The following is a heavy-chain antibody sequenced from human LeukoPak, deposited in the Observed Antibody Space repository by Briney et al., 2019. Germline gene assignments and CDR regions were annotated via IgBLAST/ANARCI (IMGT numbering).Heavy chain of an antibody. Sequence: PGGSLRLSCAASGVTFSSYAMSWVRQAPGKGLEWVSAISGSGGSTYYADSVKGRFTISRDNSKNTMYLQMNSLRAEDTAVYYCAKDPAAWGSSPDAFDIWGQGTMVTVSS. J-gene: IGHJ3*02. CDR3: AKDPAAWGSSPDAFDI. V-gene: IGHV3-23*01. CDR1: GVTFSSYA. CDR2: ISGSGGST. D-gene: IGHD6-13*01.